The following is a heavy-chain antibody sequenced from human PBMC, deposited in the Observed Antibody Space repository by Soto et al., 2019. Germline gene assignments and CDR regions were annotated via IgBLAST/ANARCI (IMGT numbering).Heavy chain of an antibody. CDR1: GGSISRGDYF. D-gene: IGHD3-22*01. V-gene: IGHV4-30-4*01. CDR2: IYYSGST. Sequence: LSLTCTVSGGSISRGDYFWNWIRQPPGKGLEWIGYIYYSGSTYYNPSLKSRGTISLDMSKNQFSLKLSSVTAADTAVYYCSRTLVINYYSDYCGQGTRVTV. J-gene: IGHJ4*02. CDR3: SRTLVINYYSDY.